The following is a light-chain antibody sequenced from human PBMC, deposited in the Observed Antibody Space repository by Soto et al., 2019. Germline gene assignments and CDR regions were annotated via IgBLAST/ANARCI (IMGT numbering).Light chain of an antibody. CDR1: SSDVGSYIL. Sequence: QSVLTQPASVSGSPGQSITISCTGTSSDVGSYILVSRYQQHPGRAPKLMIYEGSRRPSGVSDRFSGSRSGNTASLTISGLQAEDEADYYCCSYAGSFTWVFGGGTKLTVL. J-gene: IGLJ3*02. V-gene: IGLV2-23*01. CDR2: EGS. CDR3: CSYAGSFTWV.